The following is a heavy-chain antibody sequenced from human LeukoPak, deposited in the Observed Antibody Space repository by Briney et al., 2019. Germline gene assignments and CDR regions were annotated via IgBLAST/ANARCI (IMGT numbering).Heavy chain of an antibody. CDR3: VRDPREDYYDSSGAFDI. CDR1: GGTFSSYA. Sequence: SVKVSCKASGGTFSSYAISWVRQAPGQGLEWMGRIIPIFGIANYAQKFQGRVTITADKSTSTAYMELSSLRSEDTAVYYCVRDPREDYYDSSGAFDIWGQGTMVTVSS. D-gene: IGHD3-22*01. J-gene: IGHJ3*02. V-gene: IGHV1-69*04. CDR2: IIPIFGIA.